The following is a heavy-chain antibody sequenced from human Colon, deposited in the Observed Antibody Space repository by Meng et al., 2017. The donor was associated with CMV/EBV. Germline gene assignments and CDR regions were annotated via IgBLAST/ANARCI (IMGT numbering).Heavy chain of an antibody. CDR2: VRYDGGDE. V-gene: IGHV3-30*02. D-gene: IGHD3-9*01. Sequence: GESLKISCAPSGFSFSSYTIHWVRQAPGKGLEWLTFVRYDGGDEQYADSVKDRFTIATDQSTSTVYLQMNSLREDDTAVYFCGRDRDWSLDVWGQGTPVTVSS. CDR3: GRDRDWSLDV. J-gene: IGHJ4*02. CDR1: GFSFSSYT.